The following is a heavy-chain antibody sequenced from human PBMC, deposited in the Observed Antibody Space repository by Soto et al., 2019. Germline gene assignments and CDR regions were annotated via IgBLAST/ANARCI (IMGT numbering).Heavy chain of an antibody. V-gene: IGHV3-33*01. Sequence: QVQLVESGGGVVQPGRSLRLSCAASGFTFSSYGMHWVRQAPGKGLEWVAVIWDDGSNKYYADSVKGRFTISRDNSKNPLYLQMSSLGAEDTAVYYCARGKGWSVGDTDWYFDLWGRGTLVTVSS. J-gene: IGHJ2*01. D-gene: IGHD1-26*01. CDR3: ARGKGWSVGDTDWYFDL. CDR1: GFTFSSYG. CDR2: IWDDGSNK.